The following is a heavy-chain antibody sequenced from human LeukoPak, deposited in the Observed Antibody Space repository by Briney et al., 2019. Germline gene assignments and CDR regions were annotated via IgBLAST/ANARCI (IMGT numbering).Heavy chain of an antibody. CDR3: ARESRGELFAPPDY. D-gene: IGHD3-10*01. V-gene: IGHV3-33*08. CDR2: IWYNGRNE. Sequence: GGSLRLSCAASGFTFRSYSMIWVRQAPGKGLEWVAIIWYNGRNETYADSVKGRFTISRDNSKNTLYLYMNSLRAEDTAVYYCARESRGELFAPPDYWGQGTLVTVSS. CDR1: GFTFRSYS. J-gene: IGHJ4*02.